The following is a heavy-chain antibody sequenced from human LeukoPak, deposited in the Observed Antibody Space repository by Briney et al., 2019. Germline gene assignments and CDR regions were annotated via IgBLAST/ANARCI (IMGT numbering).Heavy chain of an antibody. CDR3: ARGRATVTTHWVDP. Sequence: ASVKVSCKASGYPFSNYDINWVRQATGQGPEWMGWMNPNSGNTDYAQKFQGRVTITRNTSISTAYMELSGLRSEDTAAYYCARGRATVTTHWVDPWGQGTLVTVSS. J-gene: IGHJ5*02. CDR2: MNPNSGNT. CDR1: GYPFSNYD. D-gene: IGHD4-11*01. V-gene: IGHV1-8*03.